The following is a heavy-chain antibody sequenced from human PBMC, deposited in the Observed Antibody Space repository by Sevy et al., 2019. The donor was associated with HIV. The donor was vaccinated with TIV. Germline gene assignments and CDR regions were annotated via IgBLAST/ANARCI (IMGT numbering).Heavy chain of an antibody. CDR1: GGSISSYY. J-gene: IGHJ6*03. D-gene: IGHD3-10*01. Sequence: SETLSLTCTVSGGSISSYYWSWIRQPPGKGLEWIGYIYYSGSTNYNPSLKSRVTISVDTSKNRFSLKLSSVTAADTAVYYCARGERTHGSGSYYYYYYYYYMDVWGKGTTVTVSS. CDR2: IYYSGST. CDR3: ARGERTHGSGSYYYYYYYYYMDV. V-gene: IGHV4-59*01.